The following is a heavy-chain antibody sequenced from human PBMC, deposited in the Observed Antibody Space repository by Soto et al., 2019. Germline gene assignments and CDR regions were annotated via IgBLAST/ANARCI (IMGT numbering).Heavy chain of an antibody. CDR1: GGSISSSSYS. J-gene: IGHJ6*04. V-gene: IGHV4-39*07. CDR2: MYYGVNT. CDR3: ARAHYGDYGYGMDV. Sequence: SETLSLTCIVSGGSISSSSYSWAWIRQPPGKGLEWIGTMYYGVNTYYNPSLESRVTISVDTSKNQFSLKLSSVTAADTAVYYCARAHYGDYGYGMDVWGKGTTVTVSS. D-gene: IGHD4-17*01.